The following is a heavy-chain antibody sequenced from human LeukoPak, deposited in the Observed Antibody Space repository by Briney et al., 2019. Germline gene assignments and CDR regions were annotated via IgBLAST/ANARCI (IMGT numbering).Heavy chain of an antibody. V-gene: IGHV1-69*06. CDR2: IIPIFGTA. CDR3: ARTYYYDSSGYYLIGAFDI. D-gene: IGHD3-22*01. Sequence: SAKVSCKASGYTFTGYYMHWVRQAPGQGLEWMGGIIPIFGTADYAQKFQGRVTITADKSTSTAYMELSSLRSEDTAVYYCARTYYYDSSGYYLIGAFDIWGQGTMVTVSS. CDR1: GYTFTGYY. J-gene: IGHJ3*02.